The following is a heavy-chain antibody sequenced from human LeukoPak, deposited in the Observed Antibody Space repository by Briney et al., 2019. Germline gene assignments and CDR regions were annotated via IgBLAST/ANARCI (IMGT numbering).Heavy chain of an antibody. CDR3: ARDSGAAAGTNPPAFDI. V-gene: IGHV4-30-4*08. Sequence: SETLSLTCTVSGVSMSYYYWSWIRQPPGKGLEWIGYIYYSGSTYYNPSLKSRVTISVDTSKNQFSLKLSSVTAADTAVYYCARDSGAAAGTNPPAFDIWGQGTMVTVSS. J-gene: IGHJ3*02. CDR1: GVSMSYYY. D-gene: IGHD6-13*01. CDR2: IYYSGST.